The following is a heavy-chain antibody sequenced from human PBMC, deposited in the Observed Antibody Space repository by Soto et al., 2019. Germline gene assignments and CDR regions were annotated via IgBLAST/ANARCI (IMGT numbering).Heavy chain of an antibody. CDR2: ISGSGGST. CDR1: GFTFSSYA. J-gene: IGHJ6*02. D-gene: IGHD6-6*01. CDR3: ASHTPQAARHYYYYGMDV. Sequence: GGSLRLSCAASGFTFSSYAMSWVRQAPGKGLEWVSAISGSGGSTYYADPVKGRFTISRDNSKNTLYLQMNSLRAEDTAVYYCASHTPQAARHYYYYGMDVWGQGTTVTVSS. V-gene: IGHV3-23*01.